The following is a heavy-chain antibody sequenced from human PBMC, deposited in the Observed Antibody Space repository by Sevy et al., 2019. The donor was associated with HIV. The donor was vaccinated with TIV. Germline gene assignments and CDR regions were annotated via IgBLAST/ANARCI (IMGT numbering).Heavy chain of an antibody. J-gene: IGHJ6*04. CDR2: IKEDGSEK. Sequence: GGSLRLSCAASGFTFSNYWMSWVRQAPGKGLEWVAKIKEDGSEKQCVDSVKGRSTISRDNAKNSLYLQMNSLRAEDTAVYYCARGSRLTHVWGKGTTVTVSS. V-gene: IGHV3-7*01. CDR1: GFTFSNYW. D-gene: IGHD3-16*01. CDR3: ARGSRLTHV.